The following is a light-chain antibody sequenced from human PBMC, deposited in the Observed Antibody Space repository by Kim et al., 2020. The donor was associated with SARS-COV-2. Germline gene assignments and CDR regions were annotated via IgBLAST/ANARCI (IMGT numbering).Light chain of an antibody. CDR2: DAS. CDR1: QDIGHY. Sequence: ASGGDRFTLTCRASQDIGHYLAWYQQKPGKVPKLLFSDASTLRSGVPSRFSGSGSGTDFTLTINSLQPEDVATYYCQKYDGAPWTFGQGTKVDIK. J-gene: IGKJ1*01. CDR3: QKYDGAPWT. V-gene: IGKV1-27*01.